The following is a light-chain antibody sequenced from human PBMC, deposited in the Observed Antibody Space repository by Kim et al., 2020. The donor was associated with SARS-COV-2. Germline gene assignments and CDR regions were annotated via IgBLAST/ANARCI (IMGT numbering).Light chain of an antibody. CDR2: DAS. J-gene: IGKJ4*02. Sequence: VHPGATATLTGGASLSLSGALPSSQPHAGQAPRLLIYDASTRATGIPARFSGSGSGTEFTLTISSLESEDFVVYYCQQYNNWPLTFGGGTKVDIK. CDR3: QQYNNWPLT. V-gene: IGKV3-15*01. CDR1: LSLSGA.